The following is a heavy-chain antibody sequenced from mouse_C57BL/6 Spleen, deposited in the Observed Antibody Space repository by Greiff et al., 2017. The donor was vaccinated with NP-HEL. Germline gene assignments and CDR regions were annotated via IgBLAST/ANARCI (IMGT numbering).Heavy chain of an antibody. V-gene: IGHV5-17*01. CDR3: ARDPITTVVTPFAY. D-gene: IGHD1-1*01. CDR2: ISSGSSTI. Sequence: EVKLMESGGGLVKPGGSLKLSCAASGFTFSDYGMHWVRQAPEKGLEWVAYISSGSSTIYYADTVKGRFTISRDNAKNTLFLQMTSLRSEDTAMYYCARDPITTVVTPFAYWGQGTLVTVSA. J-gene: IGHJ3*01. CDR1: GFTFSDYG.